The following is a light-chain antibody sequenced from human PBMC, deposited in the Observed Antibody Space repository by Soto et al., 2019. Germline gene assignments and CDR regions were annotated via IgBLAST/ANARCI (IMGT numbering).Light chain of an antibody. J-gene: IGLJ2*01. Sequence: SYELTQPPSVSVAPGQTARITCGGNKIGSKSVHWYQQKPGQAPVLVVYGDSDRPSGIPDRFSGSNSGNTATLTISRVEAGDEADYYCQVWDNSNYHVVFGGGTKLTVL. CDR3: QVWDNSNYHVV. CDR2: GDS. V-gene: IGLV3-21*02. CDR1: KIGSKS.